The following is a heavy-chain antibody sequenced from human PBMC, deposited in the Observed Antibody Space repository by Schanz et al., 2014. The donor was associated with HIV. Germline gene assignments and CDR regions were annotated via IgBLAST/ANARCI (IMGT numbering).Heavy chain of an antibody. V-gene: IGHV3-74*02. CDR2: IKSDGSST. CDR1: GFTLKTYA. Sequence: EVQLLESGGGLKQPGGSLRLSCVVSGFTLKTYAMTWVRQAPGKGLEWVSGIKSDGSSTSYADSVKGRFTISRDNAKNTLYLQMNSLRAEDTAVYYCASLETGATYYYYYYMDVWGQGTTVTVSS. CDR3: ASLETGATYYYYYYMDV. J-gene: IGHJ6*02. D-gene: IGHD7-27*01.